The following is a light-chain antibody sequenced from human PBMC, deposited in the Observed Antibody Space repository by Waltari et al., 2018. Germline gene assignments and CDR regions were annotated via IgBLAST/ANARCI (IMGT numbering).Light chain of an antibody. V-gene: IGKV3-20*01. J-gene: IGKJ1*01. CDR1: QSISSTY. CDR2: GAS. CDR3: QYYDSSPLWT. Sequence: EIVLTQSPGTLSLSPGERSTLSRRARQSISSTYLAWYQQKPGQPPRLRIYGASNRATGISDRFSGSVSGTDFTLTISRLDPEDFAVYYCQYYDSSPLWTFGQGTKVEIK.